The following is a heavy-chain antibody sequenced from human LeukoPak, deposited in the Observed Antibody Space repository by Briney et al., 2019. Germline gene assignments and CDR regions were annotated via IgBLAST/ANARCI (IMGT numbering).Heavy chain of an antibody. CDR3: ARKVYHRFDY. D-gene: IGHD2-2*01. CDR1: GFTFSSYA. V-gene: IGHV3-23*01. Sequence: GGSLRLSCAAPGFTFSSYAMTWVRQAPGKGLEWVSAISTSGDSTYYADSVRGRFTISRDNSKNTLYLQMTSLRAEDTAVYYCARKVYHRFDYWGQGTLVTVSS. CDR2: ISTSGDST. J-gene: IGHJ4*02.